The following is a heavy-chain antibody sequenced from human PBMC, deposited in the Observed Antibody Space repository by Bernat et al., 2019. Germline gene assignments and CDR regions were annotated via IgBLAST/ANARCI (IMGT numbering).Heavy chain of an antibody. V-gene: IGHV3-23*01. CDR1: GFTFSSYA. CDR2: ISGSGDST. Sequence: EVQLLESGGGLVQPAGSLRLSCAASGFTFSSYAMNWVRQAPGKGLEYVSGISGSGDSTSHADPVEGRFTVSRDNSKNTLYLQMNSMRAEDTAVYYCATHAVIVDSWGQGTLVTVSS. J-gene: IGHJ4*02. D-gene: IGHD2/OR15-2a*01. CDR3: ATHAVIVDS.